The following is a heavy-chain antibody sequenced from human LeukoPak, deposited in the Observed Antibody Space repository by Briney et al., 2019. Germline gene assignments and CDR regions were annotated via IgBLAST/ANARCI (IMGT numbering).Heavy chain of an antibody. J-gene: IGHJ4*02. Sequence: SVKVSCKASGGTFSSYAISWVRQAPGQGLEWMGGIIPIFGTANYAQKFQGRVTITADESTSTAYMELSSLRSEDTAVYYCAREGGGPYYYDSSGYPLDYWGQGTLVTVSS. V-gene: IGHV1-69*13. CDR2: IIPIFGTA. CDR3: AREGGGPYYYDSSGYPLDY. CDR1: GGTFSSYA. D-gene: IGHD3-22*01.